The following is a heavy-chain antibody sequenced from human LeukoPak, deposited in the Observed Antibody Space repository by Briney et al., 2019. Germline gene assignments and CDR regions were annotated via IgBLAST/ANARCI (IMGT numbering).Heavy chain of an antibody. J-gene: IGHJ6*03. V-gene: IGHV1-2*02. CDR2: MNPISGGT. CDR3: ARDHSAGYCSSTSCYRDGYYYYYYYMDV. CDR1: GYTFTSHD. Sequence: GASVKVSCKASGYTFTSHDINWVRQASGQGLEWMGWMNPISGGTNYAQKFQGRVTMTRDTSISTAYMELSRLRSDDTAVYYCARDHSAGYCSSTSCYRDGYYYYYYYMDVWGKGTTVTVSS. D-gene: IGHD2-2*02.